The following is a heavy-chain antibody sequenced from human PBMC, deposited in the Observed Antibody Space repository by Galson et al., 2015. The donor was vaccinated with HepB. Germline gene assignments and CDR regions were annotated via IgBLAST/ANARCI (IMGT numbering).Heavy chain of an antibody. D-gene: IGHD6-19*01. CDR1: GGSFSGYY. Sequence: ETLSLTCAVYGGSFSGYYWSWIRQPPGKGLEWIGEINHSGSTNYNPSLKSRVTISVDTSKNQFSLKLSSVTAADTAVYYCATIAVAGRGGYWGQGTLVTVSS. J-gene: IGHJ4*02. V-gene: IGHV4-34*01. CDR3: ATIAVAGRGGY. CDR2: INHSGST.